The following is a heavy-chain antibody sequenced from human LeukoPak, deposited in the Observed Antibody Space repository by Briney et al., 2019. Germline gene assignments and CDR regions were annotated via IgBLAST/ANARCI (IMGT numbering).Heavy chain of an antibody. CDR1: GYSFTSYW. D-gene: IGHD3-10*01. J-gene: IGHJ4*02. Sequence: GGSLKISCKGSGYSFTSYWIGWVRQMPGKGLEWMGIIYPGDSDTRYSPSFQGQVTISADKSISTAYLQWSSLKASDTAMYYCARHVSPPYYGSGSPFDYWGQGTLVTVSS. CDR2: IYPGDSDT. CDR3: ARHVSPPYYGSGSPFDY. V-gene: IGHV5-51*01.